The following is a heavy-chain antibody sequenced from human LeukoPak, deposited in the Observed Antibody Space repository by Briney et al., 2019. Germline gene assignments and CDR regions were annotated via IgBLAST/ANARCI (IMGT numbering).Heavy chain of an antibody. V-gene: IGHV3-23*01. Sequence: GGSLRLSCAASGFTFSSYAMSWVRQAPGKGLEWVSAISGSGGSTYYADFVKGRFTISRDNSKNTLYLQMNSLRAEDTAVYYCAIPPRGILVAMPRFDYWGQGTLVTVSS. CDR3: AIPPRGILVAMPRFDY. CDR1: GFTFSSYA. D-gene: IGHD2-15*01. J-gene: IGHJ4*02. CDR2: ISGSGGST.